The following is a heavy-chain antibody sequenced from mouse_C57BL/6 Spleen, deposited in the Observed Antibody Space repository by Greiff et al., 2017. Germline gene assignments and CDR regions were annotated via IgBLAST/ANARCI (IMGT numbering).Heavy chain of an antibody. J-gene: IGHJ2*01. CDR1: GYAFSSYW. Sequence: QVQLQPSGAELVKPGASVKISCKASGYAFSSYWMNWVKQRPGKGLEWIGQIYPGDGDTNYNGKFKGTATLTADNSSSTAYMQLSSLTAEDSAVYFCARSLLTYCDDWGQGTTLTVSS. V-gene: IGHV1-80*01. CDR2: IYPGDGDT. D-gene: IGHD4-1*01. CDR3: ARSLLTYCDD.